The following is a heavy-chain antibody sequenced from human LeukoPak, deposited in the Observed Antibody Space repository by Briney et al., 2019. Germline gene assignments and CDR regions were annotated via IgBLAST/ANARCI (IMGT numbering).Heavy chain of an antibody. D-gene: IGHD1-7*01. Sequence: PGGSLRLSCAASGFTFSTYAMHWVRQAPGKGLEWVGLISFDGNNKHYADSVKGRFTVSRDNSKNMLYLQMNSLRPEDTAVYYCARGERGNYNWNYVSEDFWGQGALVTVSS. V-gene: IGHV3-30-3*01. CDR3: ARGERGNYNWNYVSEDF. J-gene: IGHJ4*02. CDR2: ISFDGNNK. CDR1: GFTFSTYA.